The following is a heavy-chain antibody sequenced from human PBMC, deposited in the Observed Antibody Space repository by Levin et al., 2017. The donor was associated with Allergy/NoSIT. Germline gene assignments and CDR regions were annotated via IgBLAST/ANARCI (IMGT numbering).Heavy chain of an antibody. CDR1: GGSFSGYY. D-gene: IGHD3-22*01. V-gene: IGHV4-34*01. Sequence: SETLSLTCAVYGGSFSGYYWSWIRQPPGKGLEWIGEINHSGSTNYNPSLKSRVTISVDTSKNQFSLKLSSVTAADTAVYYCARVLYDSSGYQPFDYWGQGTLVTVSS. J-gene: IGHJ4*02. CDR3: ARVLYDSSGYQPFDY. CDR2: INHSGST.